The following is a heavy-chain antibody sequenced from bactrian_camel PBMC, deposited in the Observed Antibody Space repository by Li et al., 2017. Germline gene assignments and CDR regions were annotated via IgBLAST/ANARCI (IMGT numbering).Heavy chain of an antibody. Sequence: VQLVESGGGLVQPGGSLRLSCAASGFTFSGYAMSWVRQAPGKGLEWVAAIRGDGSITYATDSVKGRLTISRDNAKHTLTLQLNSLKPEDTAMYYCAARGGRGTCLGRIAYGNDYRGPGTQVTVS. D-gene: IGHD5*01. J-gene: IGHJ4*01. V-gene: IGHV3S40*01. CDR3: AARGGRGTCLGRIAYGNDY. CDR1: GFTFSGYA. CDR2: IRGDGSIT.